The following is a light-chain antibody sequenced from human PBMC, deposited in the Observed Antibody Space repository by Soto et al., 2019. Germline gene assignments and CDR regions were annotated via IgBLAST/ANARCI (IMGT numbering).Light chain of an antibody. Sequence: DLQMTQFPSSVSASVGDRVTITCRASQDIIYWLAWYQQKPGKAPKLLIYAASTLESGVPSRFSGSGSGTDFTLTISSLQPEAFATYYCQHTNSFPYTFGQGTKLEIK. J-gene: IGKJ2*01. CDR2: AAS. V-gene: IGKV1-12*01. CDR3: QHTNSFPYT. CDR1: QDIIYW.